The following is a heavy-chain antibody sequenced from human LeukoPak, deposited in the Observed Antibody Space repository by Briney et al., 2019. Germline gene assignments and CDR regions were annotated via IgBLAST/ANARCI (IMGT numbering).Heavy chain of an antibody. Sequence: SETLSLTCGVSGGSISSTNGWSWVRPPPGQGLEWIGEISLTGETSYNASLNGRVTISLDGSRNQLSLTLTSVTAADTAIYYCSRESGAFCPFGYWGQGTLVIVPP. CDR3: SRESGAFCPFGY. D-gene: IGHD1-26*01. CDR2: ISLTGET. CDR1: GGSISSTNG. V-gene: IGHV4-4*02. J-gene: IGHJ4*02.